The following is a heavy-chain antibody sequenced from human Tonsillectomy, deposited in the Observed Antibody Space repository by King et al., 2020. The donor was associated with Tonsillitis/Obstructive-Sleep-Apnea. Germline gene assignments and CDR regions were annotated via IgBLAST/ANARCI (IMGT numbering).Heavy chain of an antibody. J-gene: IGHJ4*02. V-gene: IGHV4-59*01. CDR3: ARSPPRYCSGGSCYEGEDY. CDR1: GGSISSYY. CDR2: IYYSGST. D-gene: IGHD2-15*01. Sequence: QLQESGPGLVKPSETLSLTCTVSGGSISSYYWSWIRQPPGKGLEWIGYIYYSGSTNYNPSLKSRVTISVDTSKNQFSLKLSSVTAADTAVYYCARSPPRYCSGGSCYEGEDYWGQGTLVTVSS.